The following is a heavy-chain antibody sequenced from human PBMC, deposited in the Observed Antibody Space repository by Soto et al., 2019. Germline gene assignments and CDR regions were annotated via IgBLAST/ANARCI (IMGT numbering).Heavy chain of an antibody. D-gene: IGHD3-22*01. CDR1: GFTFNSYA. V-gene: IGHV3-23*01. Sequence: EVQLLESGGGLAQPGGSLRLSCAASGFTFNSYAMTWVRQAPGKGLEWVSAISGSGDSTYYADAVKGRVTISRDNSKNTLYLQMNLLMAEDTAVYYGAKAGDSGGYYPRGDWFDPWGLATVVTASS. J-gene: IGHJ5*02. CDR3: AKAGDSGGYYPRGDWFDP. CDR2: ISGSGDST.